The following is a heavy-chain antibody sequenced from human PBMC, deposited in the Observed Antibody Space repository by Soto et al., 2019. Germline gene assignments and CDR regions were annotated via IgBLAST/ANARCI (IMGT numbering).Heavy chain of an antibody. J-gene: IGHJ6*02. V-gene: IGHV3-30*18. CDR3: AKDGKAGYGMDV. CDR1: GFTFSSYG. CDR2: ISYDGGSK. Sequence: QVQLVESGGGVVQPGRSLRLSCAASGFTFSSYGMHWVRQAPSKGLEWVAVISYDGGSKYYADSVKGRLTISRDNPKNTLYLQMNSLRAEDTAVYYCAKDGKAGYGMDVWGQGTTVTVSS. D-gene: IGHD1-26*01.